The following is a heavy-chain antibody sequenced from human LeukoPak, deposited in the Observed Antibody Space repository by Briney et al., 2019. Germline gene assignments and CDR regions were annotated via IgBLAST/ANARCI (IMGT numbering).Heavy chain of an antibody. CDR2: IYHSGST. CDR3: ARGGYSYGLVRGADY. V-gene: IGHV4-4*02. Sequence: SGTLSLTCAVSGGSISSSNWWSWVRQPPGKGLEWIGEIYHSGSTNYNPSLKSRVTISVDKSKNQFSLKLSSVTAADTAVYYCARGGYSYGLVRGADYWGQGTLVTVSS. D-gene: IGHD5-18*01. J-gene: IGHJ4*02. CDR1: GGSISSSNW.